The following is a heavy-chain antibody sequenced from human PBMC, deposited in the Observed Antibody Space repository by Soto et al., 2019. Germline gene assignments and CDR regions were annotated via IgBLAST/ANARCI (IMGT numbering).Heavy chain of an antibody. CDR1: RFTFSSYW. CDR3: ARGIDDNASFGMDV. Sequence: GGSLRLSCAASRFTFSSYWMSWVRQAPGRGLEGVANIKEDGSDKYYADSVKGRFTISRDNAKKSLYVQMNSLRVEDTAVYYCARGIDDNASFGMDVWGQGTTVTVSS. CDR2: IKEDGSDK. D-gene: IGHD1-1*01. V-gene: IGHV3-7*01. J-gene: IGHJ6*02.